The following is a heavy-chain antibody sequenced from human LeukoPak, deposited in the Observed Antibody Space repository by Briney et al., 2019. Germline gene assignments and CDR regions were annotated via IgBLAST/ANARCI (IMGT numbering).Heavy chain of an antibody. CDR3: ASQRAISRSAYGLDV. Sequence: GGSLRLSCAASGFTVSSTYMSWVRQAPGKGLEWVSVIYTGGSTFYADSVKGRFTISRDTSTNTLYLQMNSLRGEDTAVYYCASQRAISRSAYGLDVWGQGTTVTVPS. CDR1: GFTVSSTY. CDR2: IYTGGST. D-gene: IGHD2-2*01. J-gene: IGHJ6*02. V-gene: IGHV3-66*02.